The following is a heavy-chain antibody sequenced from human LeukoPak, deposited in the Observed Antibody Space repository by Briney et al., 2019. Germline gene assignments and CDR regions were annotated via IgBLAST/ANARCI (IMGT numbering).Heavy chain of an antibody. Sequence: SETLSLTCVVSSYSISSGYYWGWIRLPPGKGLEWIGSIYQSGSTFYSPSLKSRVTISVDTSKNQFSLRLSSVTAADTAVYYCARVEGYCDSMDCYGWFDPWGQGILVTVSS. J-gene: IGHJ5*02. CDR2: IYQSGST. CDR1: SYSISSGYY. CDR3: ARVEGYCDSMDCYGWFDP. D-gene: IGHD2/OR15-2a*01. V-gene: IGHV4-38-2*01.